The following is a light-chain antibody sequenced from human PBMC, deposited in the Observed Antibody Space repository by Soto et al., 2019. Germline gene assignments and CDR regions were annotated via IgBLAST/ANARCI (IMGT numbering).Light chain of an antibody. V-gene: IGKV1-6*01. CDR1: QGIRND. J-gene: IGKJ1*01. CDR3: VQHYSYPPT. Sequence: AIQMTQSPSSLSASVGDRVTLTCRASQGIRNDLGWYQQKPGMAPKFLIFAASNLQNGVPSRFGGSGSGTDFTLTIDNLQPEDFATYFCVQHYSYPPTFGRGTKVEVK. CDR2: AAS.